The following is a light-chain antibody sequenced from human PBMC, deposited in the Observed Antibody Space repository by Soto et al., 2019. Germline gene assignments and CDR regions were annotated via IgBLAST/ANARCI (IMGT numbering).Light chain of an antibody. Sequence: ELVLTQSPATLSLSPGERATLSCRASQSVSGYSAWYQQKPGQAPRLLIYDTSNRATGIPARFSGSGSGTXXXLTISGLEPEDFAVYYCQQRSNWQYTFGLGTRLEIK. CDR2: DTS. V-gene: IGKV3-11*01. CDR3: QQRSNWQYT. J-gene: IGKJ2*01. CDR1: QSVSGY.